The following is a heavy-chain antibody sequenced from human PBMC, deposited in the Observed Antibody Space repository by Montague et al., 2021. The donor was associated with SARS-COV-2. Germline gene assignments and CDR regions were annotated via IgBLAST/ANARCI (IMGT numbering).Heavy chain of an antibody. V-gene: IGHV4-4*02. CDR2: IYHTGST. D-gene: IGHD1-26*01. J-gene: IGHJ6*02. CDR1: GDSISTDKW. CDR3: WGGVGAPYNYYGMDV. Sequence: SETLSLTCVVSGDSISTDKWWTWARLLPAKALVWVGVIYHTGSTKYKPSLKSRVSMSVDKSWNQFSLKLSSVTAADTAVYYSWGGVGAPYNYYGMDVWGQGTTVTVSS.